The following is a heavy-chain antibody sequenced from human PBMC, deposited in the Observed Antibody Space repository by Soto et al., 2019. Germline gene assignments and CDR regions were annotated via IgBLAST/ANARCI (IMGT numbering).Heavy chain of an antibody. CDR1: GFTYSNYA. CDR3: VKRTTGWYFDL. CDR2: ISGDGHST. D-gene: IGHD1-7*01. J-gene: IGHJ2*01. Sequence: PGGSLRLSCSASGFTYSNYAMHWVRQGPGKGLEYVSAISGDGHSTYYADSVKARFTISRDNSRNTLYLQMSSLRAEDTAVYYCVKRTTGWYFDLWGRGTLVTVSS. V-gene: IGHV3-64D*06.